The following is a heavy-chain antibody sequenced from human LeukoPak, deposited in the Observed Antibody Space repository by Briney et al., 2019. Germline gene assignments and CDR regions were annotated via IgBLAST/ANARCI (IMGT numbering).Heavy chain of an antibody. D-gene: IGHD3-10*01. CDR3: ATSLRFGELYTVDY. Sequence: ASVKVSCKASGYTFTSYGISWVRQAPGQGLEWMGWISAYNGNTNYAQKLQGRVTMTTDTSTSTAYMELRSLRSDDTAVYYCATSLRFGELYTVDYWGQGSLVTASS. V-gene: IGHV1-18*01. CDR2: ISAYNGNT. J-gene: IGHJ4*02. CDR1: GYTFTSYG.